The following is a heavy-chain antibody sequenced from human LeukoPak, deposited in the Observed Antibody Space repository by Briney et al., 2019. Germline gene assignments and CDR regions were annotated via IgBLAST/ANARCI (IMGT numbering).Heavy chain of an antibody. CDR2: INHSGST. J-gene: IGHJ6*03. V-gene: IGHV4-34*01. D-gene: IGHD3-3*01. CDR3: ARGRWSGSTPYYYYYYYMDV. Sequence: PSETPSLTCAVYGGSFSGYYWSWIRQPPGKGLEWIGEINHSGSTNYNPSLKSQVTISVDTSKNQFSLKLSSVTAADTAVYYCARGRWSGSTPYYYYYYYMDVWGKGTTVTVSS. CDR1: GGSFSGYY.